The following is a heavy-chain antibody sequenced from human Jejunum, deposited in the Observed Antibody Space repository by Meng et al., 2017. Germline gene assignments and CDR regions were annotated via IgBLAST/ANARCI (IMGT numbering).Heavy chain of an antibody. CDR3: ASYDLFTGFGFDY. V-gene: IGHV4-30-4*01. CDR2: IYYSGNT. D-gene: IGHD3-9*01. CDR1: GGSISSGDYY. J-gene: IGHJ4*02. Sequence: QVQLQESGPGLVKPSQTLPLPCTVSGGSISSGDYYWSWIRQPPGKGLEWIGYIYYSGNTYYNPSLKSRVTISVDTPKNQFSLKLSSVTAADTAVYYCASYDLFTGFGFDYWGQGTLVTVSS.